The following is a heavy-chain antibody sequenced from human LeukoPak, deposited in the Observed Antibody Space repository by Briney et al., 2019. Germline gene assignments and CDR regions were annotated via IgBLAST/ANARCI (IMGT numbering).Heavy chain of an antibody. CDR2: IYYSGST. CDR1: GGSISSGDYY. J-gene: IGHJ5*02. D-gene: IGHD7-27*01. CDR3: ARDLGIDWFDP. V-gene: IGHV4-30-4*01. Sequence: SQTLSLTCAVSGGSISSGDYYWSWIRQPPGKGLEWIGFIYYSGSTYYNPSLKSRVTISVDTSKNQFSLKLSSVTAADTAVYYCARDLGIDWFDPWGQGTLVTVSS.